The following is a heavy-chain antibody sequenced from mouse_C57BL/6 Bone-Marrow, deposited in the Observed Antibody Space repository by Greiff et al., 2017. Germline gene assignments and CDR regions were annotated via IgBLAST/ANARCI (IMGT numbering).Heavy chain of an antibody. CDR2: IYPGDGAT. J-gene: IGHJ1*03. Sequence: QVQLKESGAELVKPGASVKISCKASGYAFSSYWMNWVKQRPGKGLEWLGQIYPGDGATNYNGKIKGQATLTADKSSSTAYVQLSSLTSEDSAVYFYAREIYYNSSRYFDVWGTGTTVTVSS. CDR3: AREIYYNSSRYFDV. CDR1: GYAFSSYW. V-gene: IGHV1-80*01. D-gene: IGHD1-1*01.